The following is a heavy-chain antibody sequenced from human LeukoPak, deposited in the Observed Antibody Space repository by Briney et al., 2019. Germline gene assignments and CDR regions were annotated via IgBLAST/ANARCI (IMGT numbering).Heavy chain of an antibody. CDR2: INHSGST. D-gene: IGHD6-19*01. CDR1: GGSFSGYY. Sequence: SETLSLTCPVYGGSFSGYYWSWIRQPPGKGLEWIGEINHSGSTNYNPSLKSRVTMSVDTSKNQFSLKLSSVTAADTAVYYCARLSSGVNWFDPWGQGTLVTVSS. J-gene: IGHJ5*02. CDR3: ARLSSGVNWFDP. V-gene: IGHV4-34*01.